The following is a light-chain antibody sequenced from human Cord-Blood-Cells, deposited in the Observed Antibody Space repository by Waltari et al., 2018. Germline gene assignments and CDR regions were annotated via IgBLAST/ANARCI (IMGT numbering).Light chain of an antibody. CDR3: QSYDSSLSGYV. CDR1: SSNIGAGYD. J-gene: IGLJ1*01. V-gene: IGLV1-40*01. Sequence: QSVLTQPPSVSGAPGQRVTIPCTWRSSNIGAGYDVHWYQQLPGTAPKLLIYGNSNRPSGVPDRFSGSKSGTSSSLAITGLQAEDEADYYCQSYDSSLSGYVFGTGTKVTVL. CDR2: GNS.